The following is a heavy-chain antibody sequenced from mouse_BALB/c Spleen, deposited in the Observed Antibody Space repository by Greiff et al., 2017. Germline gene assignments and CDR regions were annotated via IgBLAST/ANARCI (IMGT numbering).Heavy chain of an antibody. CDR2: ISTYYGNT. J-gene: IGHJ4*01. D-gene: IGHD2-1*01. V-gene: IGHV1-67*01. CDR3: ARGYYGNLYYAMDY. CDR1: GYTFTDYA. Sequence: QVHVKQSGPELVRPGVSVKISCKGSGYTFTDYAMHWVKQSHAKSLEWIGVISTYYGNTNYNQKFKGKATMTVDKSSSTAYMELARLTSEDSAIYYCARGYYGNLYYAMDYWGQGTSVTVSS.